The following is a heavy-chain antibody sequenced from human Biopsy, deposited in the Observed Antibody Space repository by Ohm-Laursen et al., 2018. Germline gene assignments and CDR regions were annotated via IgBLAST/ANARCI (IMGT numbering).Heavy chain of an antibody. D-gene: IGHD3-22*01. CDR2: ISSSGST. J-gene: IGHJ3*02. CDR1: GGSLSSYY. Sequence: TLSLTCTVSGGSLSSYYWSWIRQPPGKGLEWIGRISSSGSTNYNPSLKSRVTLSMDTSKRQFSLKLSFVTAADTAVYYCARWTPEYDSSRYYLDAFDIWGQGTKVTVSS. V-gene: IGHV4-4*07. CDR3: ARWTPEYDSSRYYLDAFDI.